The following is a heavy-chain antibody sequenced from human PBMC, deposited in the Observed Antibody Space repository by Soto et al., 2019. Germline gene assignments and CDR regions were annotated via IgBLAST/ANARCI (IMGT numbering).Heavy chain of an antibody. D-gene: IGHD2-15*01. Sequence: QVQLQESGSGLVKPSQTLSLTCAVSGDSINRSGYSWSWIRQPPGKGLEWIGYSYHSGSTYYNPSPKSRVSISVDTSKNQFSLKLTSVTAADTAVYYCARWGIGTVVSPGPYYYGMDVWGQGTTVTVSS. CDR3: ARWGIGTVVSPGPYYYGMDV. J-gene: IGHJ6*02. V-gene: IGHV4-30-2*01. CDR2: SYHSGST. CDR1: GDSINRSGYS.